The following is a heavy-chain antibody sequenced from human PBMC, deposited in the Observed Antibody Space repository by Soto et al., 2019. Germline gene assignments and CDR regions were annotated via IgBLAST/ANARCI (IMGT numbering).Heavy chain of an antibody. J-gene: IGHJ3*02. CDR2: TIPILGIA. CDR1: GGTFNTYT. D-gene: IGHD6-19*01. Sequence: QVQLVQSGAEVKKPGSSVKVSCKASGGTFNTYTISWVRQAPGQGLEWMGRTIPILGIAKYAQKFQGRVTITADKSTSTAYMELSSLRSEDTAVYYCAREIAVAGKTSDFFDIWGQGTMVTVSS. CDR3: AREIAVAGKTSDFFDI. V-gene: IGHV1-69*02.